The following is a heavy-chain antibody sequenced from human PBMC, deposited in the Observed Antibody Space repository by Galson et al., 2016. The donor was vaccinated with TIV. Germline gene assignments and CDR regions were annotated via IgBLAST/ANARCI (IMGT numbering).Heavy chain of an antibody. J-gene: IGHJ4*02. D-gene: IGHD6-25*01. CDR2: ITHSGST. CDR3: VRGGPFSGYAEIRWFTDHFDY. Sequence: ETLSLTCAVSGYSIIENNWWGWIRQSPGKGLEWIGEITHSGSTHCNPSLKTRLTISVDVAKSQFFLELKSVTAADTAIYYCVRGGPFSGYAEIRWFTDHFDYWRQGSLVTVSA. CDR1: GYSIIENNW. V-gene: IGHV4-28*03.